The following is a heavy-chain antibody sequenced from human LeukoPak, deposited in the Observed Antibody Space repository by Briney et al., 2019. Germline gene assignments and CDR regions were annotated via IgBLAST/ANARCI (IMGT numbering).Heavy chain of an antibody. CDR3: AKDMDFDIFRYGMDV. V-gene: IGHV3-66*01. CDR1: GFTVSSNY. Sequence: GGSLRLSCAASGFTVSSNYMSWVRQAPGKGLEWVSVIYSGGSTYYADSVKGRFTISRDNSKNRLYLQMNSLRAEDTALYYCAKDMDFDIFRYGMDVWGQGTKVTVSS. J-gene: IGHJ6*02. CDR2: IYSGGST. D-gene: IGHD3-9*01.